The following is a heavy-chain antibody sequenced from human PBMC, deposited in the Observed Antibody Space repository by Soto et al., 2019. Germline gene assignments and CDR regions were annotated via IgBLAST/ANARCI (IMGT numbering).Heavy chain of an antibody. Sequence: ASVKVSCKASGYTFTSYGISWVRQAPGQGLEWMGWISAYNGNTNYAQKLQGRVTMTTDTSTSTAYMELRSLRSDDTAVYYCARDWAPYCSCTSCYRGAFDIWGQGTMVTVSS. D-gene: IGHD2-2*01. CDR1: GYTFTSYG. J-gene: IGHJ3*02. CDR2: ISAYNGNT. CDR3: ARDWAPYCSCTSCYRGAFDI. V-gene: IGHV1-18*01.